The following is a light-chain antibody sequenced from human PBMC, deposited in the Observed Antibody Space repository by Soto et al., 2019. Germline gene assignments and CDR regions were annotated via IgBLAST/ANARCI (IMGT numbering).Light chain of an antibody. CDR1: QSVLTSSNKQNY. Sequence: DIVMTQSPDSLAVSLGERATINCKSSQSVLTSSNKQNYLAWYQQKPGQPPKLLIYWASIRESGVPDRFSGSGSGTDFTLTISSLRAEDVAIYYCQHYYNIPYTFGQGTNLEIK. CDR2: WAS. CDR3: QHYYNIPYT. J-gene: IGKJ2*01. V-gene: IGKV4-1*01.